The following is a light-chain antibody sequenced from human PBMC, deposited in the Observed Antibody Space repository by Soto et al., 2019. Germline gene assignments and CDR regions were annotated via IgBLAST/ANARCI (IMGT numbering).Light chain of an antibody. J-gene: IGKJ1*01. V-gene: IGKV3-20*01. CDR2: GAS. CDR3: QQYGRSGT. Sequence: DIVLTQSPGTLCLSPGDRATLSCRASQSVSSSYLAWYQQKPGQAPRLLIYGASSRATGIPDRFSGSGSGTDFTLTISRLEPEDFAVYYCQQYGRSGTFGQGTKVDIK. CDR1: QSVSSSY.